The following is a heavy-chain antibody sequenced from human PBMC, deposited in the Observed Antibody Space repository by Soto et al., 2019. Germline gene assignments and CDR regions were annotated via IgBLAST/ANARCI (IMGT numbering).Heavy chain of an antibody. V-gene: IGHV4-31*03. CDR1: GGSISSGGYY. Sequence: SETLSLTCTVSGGSISSGGYYWSWIRQHPGKGLEWIGYIYYSGSTYYNPSLKSRVTISVDTSKNQFSLRLSSVTAADTAVYYCARVGGSSSWDYGMDVWGQGTTVTVSS. CDR2: IYYSGST. J-gene: IGHJ6*02. D-gene: IGHD6-13*01. CDR3: ARVGGSSSWDYGMDV.